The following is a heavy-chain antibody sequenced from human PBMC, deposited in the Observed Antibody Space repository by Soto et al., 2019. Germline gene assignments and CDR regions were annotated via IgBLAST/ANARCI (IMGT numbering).Heavy chain of an antibody. CDR3: GRANTSGSPIDS. CDR1: GGSFNSPSC. V-gene: IGHV4-4*02. D-gene: IGHD6-19*01. Sequence: QVQLQQSGPGLVKPSGTLSLTCAVSGGSFNSPSCWNWVRQPPEKGLEWIGEVHHSGTSNYSPSLKTRLTLSVDKSNNEVSMNLRSVTAADTAIYYCGRANTSGSPIDSWGQGILVTVSS. CDR2: VHHSGTS. J-gene: IGHJ4*02.